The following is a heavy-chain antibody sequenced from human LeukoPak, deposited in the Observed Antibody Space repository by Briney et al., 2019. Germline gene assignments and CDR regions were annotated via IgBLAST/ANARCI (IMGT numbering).Heavy chain of an antibody. D-gene: IGHD5-18*01. J-gene: IGHJ5*02. V-gene: IGHV3-30-3*01. CDR2: ISYDGSNK. Sequence: GRSLRLSCAASGFTFSSYAMHWVRQAPGRGLEWVAVISYDGSNKYYADSVKGRFTISRDNSKNTLYLQMNSLRAEDTAVYYCARDLGYSYALNWFDPWGQGTLVTVSS. CDR1: GFTFSSYA. CDR3: ARDLGYSYALNWFDP.